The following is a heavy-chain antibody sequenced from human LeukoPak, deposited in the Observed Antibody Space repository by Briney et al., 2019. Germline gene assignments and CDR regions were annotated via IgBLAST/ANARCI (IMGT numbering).Heavy chain of an antibody. V-gene: IGHV3-30*18. CDR2: ISYDGSNK. CDR1: GFTFSSYG. Sequence: GGSLRLSCAASGFTFSSYGMHWVRQAPGKGLEWVAVISYDGSNKYYADSVKGRFTISRDNSKNTLYLQMNSLRAEDTAVYYCAKSIELFTYYYYYMDVWGKGTTVTVSS. J-gene: IGHJ6*03. D-gene: IGHD2-15*01. CDR3: AKSIELFTYYYYYMDV.